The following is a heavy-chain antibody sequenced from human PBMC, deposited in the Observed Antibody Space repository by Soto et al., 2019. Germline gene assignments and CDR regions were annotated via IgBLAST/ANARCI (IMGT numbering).Heavy chain of an antibody. Sequence: ETLSLTCTLSGGSVRAPDWWNWVRQSPDKGLEWIAEVHISGHSNYNPSLRSRVSVSIDSSKNQFYLNLNSVTAADTAIYYCARVRQGCSANNCYFDPWGQGTQVTVSS. V-gene: IGHV4-4*02. D-gene: IGHD1-1*01. CDR1: GGSVRAPDW. CDR3: ARVRQGCSANNCYFDP. CDR2: VHISGHS. J-gene: IGHJ5*01.